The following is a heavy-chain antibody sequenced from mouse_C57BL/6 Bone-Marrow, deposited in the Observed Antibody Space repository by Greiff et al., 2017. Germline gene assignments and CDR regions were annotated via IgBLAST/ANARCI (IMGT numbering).Heavy chain of an antibody. J-gene: IGHJ3*01. Sequence: VQLQQSGAELARPGASVKLSCKASGYTFPGYGISWVKQRPGQGLEWIGEIYPRSGNTYYNEKFKGKATLTADKSSNTAYMELRSLPSEDSAVNFCARSMVTTDPPIAYWGQGTLVTVSA. CDR1: GYTFPGYG. CDR3: ARSMVTTDPPIAY. V-gene: IGHV1-81*01. CDR2: IYPRSGNT. D-gene: IGHD2-2*01.